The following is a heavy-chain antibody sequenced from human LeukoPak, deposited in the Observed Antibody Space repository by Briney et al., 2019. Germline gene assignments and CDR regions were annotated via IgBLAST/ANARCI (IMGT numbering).Heavy chain of an antibody. Sequence: PSETLSPTCTESGGSISSSSHFCGWIRQPPGKGLEWIGSIDYSGVTYYNPSLKSRVTISADTSKNQFSLKLSSVTAADTAVYYCARLSPRCCDYWGQGTLVTVSS. CDR2: IDYSGVT. V-gene: IGHV4-39*01. CDR3: ARLSPRCCDY. CDR1: GGSISSSSHF. J-gene: IGHJ4*02. D-gene: IGHD4/OR15-4a*01.